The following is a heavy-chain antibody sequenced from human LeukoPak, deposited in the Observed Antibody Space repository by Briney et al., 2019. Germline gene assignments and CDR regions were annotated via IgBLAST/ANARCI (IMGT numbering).Heavy chain of an antibody. CDR1: GGSISNYY. D-gene: IGHD3-3*01. CDR3: ARDQGYDFWSGYSAYDH. J-gene: IGHJ4*02. Sequence: PSETPSLTCTVSGGSISNYYWSWIRQAPGRGLEWIGYIYYTGSTKYNPSLKSRATISVDTSNNQLSLKLRSVTAADTAIYYCARDQGYDFWSGYSAYDHWGQGTLVTVSS. V-gene: IGHV4-59*01. CDR2: IYYTGST.